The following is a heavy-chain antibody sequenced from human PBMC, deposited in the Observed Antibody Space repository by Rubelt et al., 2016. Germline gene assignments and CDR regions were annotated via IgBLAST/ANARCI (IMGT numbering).Heavy chain of an antibody. CDR2: INPSGST. Sequence: QVQLQQWGAGLLKPSETLSLPCAVYGGSFSGYYWSWIRQPPGKGLEWVGEINPSGSTNYNPSLKMRVTIAGETSKNQDARKLGSVTAADTAVYYCARAGAYSSSIYYYYYMDVWGKGTTVTVSS. J-gene: IGHJ6*03. CDR1: GGSFSGYY. V-gene: IGHV4-34*01. D-gene: IGHD6-6*01. CDR3: ARAGAYSSSIYYYYYMDV.